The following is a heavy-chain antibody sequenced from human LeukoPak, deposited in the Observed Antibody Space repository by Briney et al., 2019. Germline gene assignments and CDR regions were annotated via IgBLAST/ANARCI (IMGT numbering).Heavy chain of an antibody. CDR3: ARDGGGLNDIHADY. Sequence: ASVKVSCKASGYTFTGYYTHWVRQAPGQGLEWMGWINPNSGGTNYAQEFQGRVTMTRDTSISTAYMELSRLRSDDTAVYYCARDGGGLNDIHADYWGQGTLVTVSS. V-gene: IGHV1-2*02. D-gene: IGHD3-9*01. J-gene: IGHJ4*02. CDR2: INPNSGGT. CDR1: GYTFTGYY.